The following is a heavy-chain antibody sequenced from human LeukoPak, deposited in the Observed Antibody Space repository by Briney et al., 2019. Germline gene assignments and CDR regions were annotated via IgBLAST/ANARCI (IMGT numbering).Heavy chain of an antibody. Sequence: PGGSLRLSCPASGFTFSTSWMIWVRRAPGKGLEWVANLNEDGSETSYVDSVKGRFTISRDNAKNSLYLQMNSLRAEDTAVYYCASGYYSGWYIPYYWGQGTLVAVSS. J-gene: IGHJ4*02. D-gene: IGHD6-19*01. CDR2: LNEDGSET. CDR3: ASGYYSGWYIPYY. CDR1: GFTFSTSW. V-gene: IGHV3-7*01.